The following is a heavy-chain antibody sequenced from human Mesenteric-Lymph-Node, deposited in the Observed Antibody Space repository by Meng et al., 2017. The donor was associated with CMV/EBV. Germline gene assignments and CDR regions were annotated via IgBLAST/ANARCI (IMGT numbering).Heavy chain of an antibody. CDR3: ARAMVRAYGMDV. V-gene: IGHV4-34*09. D-gene: IGHD3-10*01. CDR1: GGSFSGYY. J-gene: IGHJ6*02. CDR2: IYYSGST. Sequence: LRLSCAVYGGSFSGYYWSWIRQPPGKGLEWIGYIYYSGSTYYNPSLKSRVTISVDTSKNQFSLKLSSVTAADTAVYYCARAMVRAYGMDVWGQGTTVTVSS.